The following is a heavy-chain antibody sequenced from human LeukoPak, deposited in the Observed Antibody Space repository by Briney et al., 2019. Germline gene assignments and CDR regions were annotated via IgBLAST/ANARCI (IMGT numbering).Heavy chain of an antibody. CDR2: IYTSGST. V-gene: IGHV4-61*02. CDR3: ASSNALVWGYFDY. Sequence: TLSLTCTVSGGSISSGSYYWSWIRQPAGKGLEWIGRIYTSGSTNYNPSLKSRVTISVDTSKNQFSLRLSSVTAADTAVYYCASSNALVWGYFDYWGQGTLVTVSS. CDR1: GGSISSGSYY. J-gene: IGHJ4*02. D-gene: IGHD7-27*01.